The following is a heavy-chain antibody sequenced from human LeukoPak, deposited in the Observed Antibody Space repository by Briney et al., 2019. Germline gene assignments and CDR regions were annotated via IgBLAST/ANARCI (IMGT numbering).Heavy chain of an antibody. J-gene: IGHJ6*03. Sequence: ASVKVSCKASGYTFTSYAMNWVRQAPGQGLEWMGWINTNTGNPTYAQGFTGRFVFSLDTSVSTAYLQISSLKAEDTAVYYCARAREQLAPRYYYMDVWGKGTTVTVSS. CDR1: GYTFTSYA. V-gene: IGHV7-4-1*02. D-gene: IGHD6-6*01. CDR2: INTNTGNP. CDR3: ARAREQLAPRYYYMDV.